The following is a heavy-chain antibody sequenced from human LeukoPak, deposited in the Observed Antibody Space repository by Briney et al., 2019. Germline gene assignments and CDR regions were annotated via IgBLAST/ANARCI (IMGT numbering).Heavy chain of an antibody. D-gene: IGHD2-2*01. V-gene: IGHV4-59*01. CDR2: IYYSGST. CDR1: GGSISSYY. Sequence: SETLSLTCTVSGGSISSYYWSWIRQPPGKGLEWIGYIYYSGSTNYNPSLKSRVTISVDTSKNQFSLKLSSATAADTAVYYCARDLPYCSSTSCYAHGMDVWGQGTTVTVSS. J-gene: IGHJ6*02. CDR3: ARDLPYCSSTSCYAHGMDV.